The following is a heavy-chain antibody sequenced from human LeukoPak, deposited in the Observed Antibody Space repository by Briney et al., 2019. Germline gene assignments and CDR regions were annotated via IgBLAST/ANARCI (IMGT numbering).Heavy chain of an antibody. J-gene: IGHJ4*02. CDR1: GYTLTELS. CDR2: FDPEDGET. CDR3: ATDWGWGVRGVIITSTPNFDY. V-gene: IGHV1-24*01. D-gene: IGHD3-10*01. Sequence: ASVKVSCKVSGYTLTELSMHWVRQAPGKGLEWMGGFDPEDGETIYAQKFQGRVTMTEDTSTDTAYMELSSLRSEDTAVYYCATDWGWGVRGVIITSTPNFDYWGQGTLVTVSS.